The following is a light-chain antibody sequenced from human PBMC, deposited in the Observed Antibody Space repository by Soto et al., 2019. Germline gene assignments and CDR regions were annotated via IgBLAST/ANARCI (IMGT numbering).Light chain of an antibody. CDR1: QSVSSSY. V-gene: IGKV3-20*01. J-gene: IGKJ2*01. CDR2: GAS. CDR3: QQYGSSPYT. Sequence: EIVLTQSPGTLSLSPGERATLSCRASQSVSSSYLAWYQPKPGQAPRLLIYGASSRATGIPDRFSGSGSGADFTLTISRLEPEDFAVYYCQQYGSSPYTFGHGTKLEIK.